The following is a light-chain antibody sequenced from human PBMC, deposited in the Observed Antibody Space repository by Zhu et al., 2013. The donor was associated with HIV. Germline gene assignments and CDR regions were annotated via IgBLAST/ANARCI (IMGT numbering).Light chain of an antibody. Sequence: QSVLTQPPSVSGAPGQRITISCTGTSSNIGAGYNVHWYQQLPGAAPKLLMYRDKHRPSGVPDRFSGSKSGTSASLAISGLRSEDEAEYYCAAWDDSLGALYVFYVFGTGTKVTVL. CDR1: SSNIGAGYN. CDR2: RDK. V-gene: IGLV1-47*01. CDR3: AAWDDSLGALYVFYV. J-gene: IGLJ1*01.